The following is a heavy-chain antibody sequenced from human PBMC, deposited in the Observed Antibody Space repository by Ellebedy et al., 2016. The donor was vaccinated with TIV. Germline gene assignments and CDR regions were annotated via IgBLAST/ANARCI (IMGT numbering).Heavy chain of an antibody. D-gene: IGHD3-10*01. CDR1: GFMFSSFA. Sequence: GESLKISXAASGFMFSSFAMHWVRQAPGKGLEWMALIWYDGSYEYYADSVKGRFTIFRDNSNNAVYLQMNSLRAEDTAVYYCVRSYGSESDVYYGMDVWGQGTTVTVPS. V-gene: IGHV3-33*01. J-gene: IGHJ6*02. CDR3: VRSYGSESDVYYGMDV. CDR2: IWYDGSYE.